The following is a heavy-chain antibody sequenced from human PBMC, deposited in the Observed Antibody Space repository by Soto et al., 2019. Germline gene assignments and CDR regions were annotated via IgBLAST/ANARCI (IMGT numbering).Heavy chain of an antibody. V-gene: IGHV1-69*08. CDR2: IIPILGIA. CDR3: ARDIREEDGMDV. CDR1: GGTFSSYT. J-gene: IGHJ6*02. Sequence: QVQLVQSGAEVKKPGSSVKVSCKASGGTFSSYTISWVRQAPGQGLEWMGRIIPILGIANYAQKFQGRVTITADKSTSTAYMELSSLRSEDTAVYYCARDIREEDGMDVWGQGTTVTVSS.